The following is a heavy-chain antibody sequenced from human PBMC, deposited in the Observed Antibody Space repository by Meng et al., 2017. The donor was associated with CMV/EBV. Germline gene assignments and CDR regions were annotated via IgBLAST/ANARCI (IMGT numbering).Heavy chain of an antibody. CDR2: RSTGGRT. V-gene: IGHV4-59*10. J-gene: IGHJ4*02. CDR1: GSISSCD. D-gene: IGHD3-10*01. CDR3: ARKEITLVRGVLSYFDY. Sequence: GSISSCDGRSVRQPDGRGMERIGRRSTGGRTNYNPSCRTRVTLSVNTCKNQFAQTLKTQTAADPAVYYGARKEITLVRGVLSYFDYWGQGTLVTVSS.